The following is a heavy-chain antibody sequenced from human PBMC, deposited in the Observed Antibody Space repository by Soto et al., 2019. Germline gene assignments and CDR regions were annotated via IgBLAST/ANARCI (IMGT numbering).Heavy chain of an antibody. J-gene: IGHJ6*03. CDR1: GYTFTSYY. D-gene: IGHD3-3*01. Sequence: GASVKVSSKASGYTFTSYYMHWVRQAPGQGLEWMGIINPSGGSTSYAQKFQGRVTMTRDTSTSTVYMELSSLRSEDTAVYYCASNVLRFSGVVHRFYYMDVWGKGTTVTVSS. CDR2: INPSGGST. V-gene: IGHV1-46*03. CDR3: ASNVLRFSGVVHRFYYMDV.